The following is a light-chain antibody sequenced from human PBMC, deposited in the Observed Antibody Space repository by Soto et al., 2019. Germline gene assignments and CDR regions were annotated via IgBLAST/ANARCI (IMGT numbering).Light chain of an antibody. J-gene: IGLJ1*01. CDR1: SSDVGAYNY. V-gene: IGLV2-14*01. Sequence: QSALTQPASVSGSPGQSITISCTGTSSDVGAYNYVSWYQQHPGKAPKPVIYDVSNRPSGVSSRFSGSKSGNTASLTISGLQAEDEADYYCSSYTRSTTYVFGTGTKLTVL. CDR3: SSYTRSTTYV. CDR2: DVS.